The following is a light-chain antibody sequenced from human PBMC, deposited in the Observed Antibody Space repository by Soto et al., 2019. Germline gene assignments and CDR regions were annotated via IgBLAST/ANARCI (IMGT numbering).Light chain of an antibody. V-gene: IGKV4-1*01. J-gene: IGKJ3*01. CDR3: QQYYSTPFF. CDR1: QSVLYSSNNKNY. CDR2: WAS. Sequence: DIVMTQSPDSLAVSLGERATINCKSSQSVLYSSNNKNYLAWYQQKPGQPPKLLIYWASTRESGVPDRFSGSGSGTDFTLTISSLQAEDVAVYYCQQYYSTPFFLGPGTKVDIK.